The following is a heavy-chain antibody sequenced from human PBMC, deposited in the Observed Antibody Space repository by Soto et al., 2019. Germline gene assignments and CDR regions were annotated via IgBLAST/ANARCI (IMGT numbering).Heavy chain of an antibody. J-gene: IGHJ6*02. CDR3: ARVGTSYARRGLDF. D-gene: IGHD7-27*01. CDR2: IYYSGST. V-gene: IGHV4-31*03. CDR1: GGAIDSGGYY. Sequence: SETLSLTCNVSGGAIDSGGYYWCWIRQHPGKGLVWIGYIYYSGSTYYNPSLKSRVSISIHTSKNQFSLELISVTAADTAVYYCARVGTSYARRGLDFWGQGTTVTVSS.